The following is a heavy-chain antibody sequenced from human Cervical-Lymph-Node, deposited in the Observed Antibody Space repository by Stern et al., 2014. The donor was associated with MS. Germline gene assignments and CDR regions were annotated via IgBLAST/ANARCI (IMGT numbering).Heavy chain of an antibody. J-gene: IGHJ4*02. CDR1: GFTFSTSG. CDR3: ANAAALSCRSPSCYKAFEY. V-gene: IGHV3-30*18. Sequence: VQLLESGGGVVQPGRSLRLSCAASGFTFSTSGMHWVRQAPGKGLDWVAVISYAGSNKYYGDYVKGRFTISRDNSKNTVYLQMNSLRAEDTAVYYCANAAALSCRSPSCYKAFEYWGQGILVTVSS. D-gene: IGHD2-2*02. CDR2: ISYAGSNK.